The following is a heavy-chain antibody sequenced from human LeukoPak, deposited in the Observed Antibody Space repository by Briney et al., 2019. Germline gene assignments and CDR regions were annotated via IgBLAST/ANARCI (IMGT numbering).Heavy chain of an antibody. CDR2: INPNSGGT. CDR3: ASLVDTAMVTDWFDP. J-gene: IGHJ5*02. V-gene: IGHV1-2*02. Sequence: ASVKVSCTASGYTFTGYYMHWVRQAPGQGLEWMGWINPNSGGTNYAQKFQGRVTMTRDTSISTAYMELSRLRSDDTAVYYCASLVDTAMVTDWFDPWGQGTLVTVSS. CDR1: GYTFTGYY. D-gene: IGHD5-18*01.